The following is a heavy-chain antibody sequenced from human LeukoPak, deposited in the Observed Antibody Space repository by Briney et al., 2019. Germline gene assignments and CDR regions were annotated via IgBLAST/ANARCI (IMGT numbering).Heavy chain of an antibody. J-gene: IGHJ5*02. Sequence: PGGSLRLSCAASGFTFSSYAMSWVRQAPGKGLEWVSVIYSGGSTYYADSVKGRFTISRDNSKNTLYLQMNSLRAEDTAVYYCARDRDYDFWGGLAFDPWGQGTLVTVSS. CDR1: GFTFSSYA. CDR2: IYSGGST. D-gene: IGHD3-3*01. V-gene: IGHV3-53*01. CDR3: ARDRDYDFWGGLAFDP.